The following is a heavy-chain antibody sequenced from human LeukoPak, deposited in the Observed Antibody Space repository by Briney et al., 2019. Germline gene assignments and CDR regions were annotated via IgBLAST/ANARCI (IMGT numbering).Heavy chain of an antibody. Sequence: ETSETLSLTCAVYGGSFSGYYWSWIRQPPGKGLEWIGEINHSGSTNYNPSLKSRVTISVDTSKNQFSLKLSSVTAADTAAYYCARALNWDYWGQGTLVTVSS. CDR1: GGSFSGYY. J-gene: IGHJ4*02. D-gene: IGHD1-20*01. CDR2: INHSGST. CDR3: ARALNWDY. V-gene: IGHV4-34*01.